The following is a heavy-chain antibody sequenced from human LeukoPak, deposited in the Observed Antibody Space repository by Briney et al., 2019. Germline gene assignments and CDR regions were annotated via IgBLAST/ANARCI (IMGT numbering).Heavy chain of an antibody. CDR2: ISGSGGST. V-gene: IGHV3-23*01. D-gene: IGHD3/OR15-3a*01. CDR1: GFTFSSYA. J-gene: IGHJ6*02. Sequence: GGSLRLSCAASGFTFSSYAMSWVRQAPGKGLEWVSAISGSGGSTYYADSVKGRFTNSRGNSKNTLYLQMNSLRAEDTAVYYCAKSDLGTGYYSYYYYGMDVWGQGTTVTVSS. CDR3: AKSDLGTGYYSYYYYGMDV.